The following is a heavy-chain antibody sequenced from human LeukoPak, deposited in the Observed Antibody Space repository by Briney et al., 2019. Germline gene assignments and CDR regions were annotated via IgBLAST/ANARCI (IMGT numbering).Heavy chain of an antibody. CDR3: ARGLTYYYGSGSYDY. CDR1: GGSISSYY. Sequence: SETPSLTCTVSGGSISSYYWSWIRQPPGKGLEWIGYIYYSGSTNYNPSLKSRVTISVDTSKNQFSLKLSSVTAADTAVYYCARGLTYYYGSGSYDYWGQGTLVTVSS. J-gene: IGHJ4*02. V-gene: IGHV4-59*01. CDR2: IYYSGST. D-gene: IGHD3-10*01.